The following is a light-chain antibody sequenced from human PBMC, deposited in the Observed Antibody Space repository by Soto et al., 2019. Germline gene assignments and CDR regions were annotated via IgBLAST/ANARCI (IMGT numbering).Light chain of an antibody. Sequence: EIVMTQSPATLSLSPGERAALSCRASQSINSDLAWYQQKPGKPPRLLIYGASTRATGVPARFTGSESGSEFTLTISGLQSEDFAVYYCQQGHNWPLTFGQGTRLEI. CDR1: QSINSD. CDR2: GAS. J-gene: IGKJ2*01. V-gene: IGKV3-15*01. CDR3: QQGHNWPLT.